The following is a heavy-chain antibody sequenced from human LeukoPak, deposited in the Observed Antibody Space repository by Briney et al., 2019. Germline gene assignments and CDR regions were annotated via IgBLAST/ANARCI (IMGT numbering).Heavy chain of an antibody. J-gene: IGHJ3*02. CDR1: GYTFTGYG. V-gene: IGHV1-18*01. Sequence: ASVKVSCKASGYTFTGYGINWVRQAPGQGLEWMGWISVYSRNTNYVQNFQGRVTMTTDTSTCKAYMDLRSLRSDATAVYDCARGAGYSSSPDIWGQGTMVTVSS. CDR3: ARGAGYSSSPDI. CDR2: ISVYSRNT. D-gene: IGHD6-13*01.